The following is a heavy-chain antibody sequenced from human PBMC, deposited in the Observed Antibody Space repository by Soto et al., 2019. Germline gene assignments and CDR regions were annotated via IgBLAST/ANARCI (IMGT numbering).Heavy chain of an antibody. CDR3: ARDVSRYYGMDV. Sequence: QVQLQESGPGLVKPPQTLSLTCTVSGGSISSGDYYWTWIRQPPGKGLEWIGYIYYSGSTYYNPSLKSRVTISVDTSKNQFSLKLSSVTAADTAVYYCARDVSRYYGMDVWGQGTTVTVSS. V-gene: IGHV4-30-4*01. J-gene: IGHJ6*02. CDR1: GGSISSGDYY. CDR2: IYYSGST.